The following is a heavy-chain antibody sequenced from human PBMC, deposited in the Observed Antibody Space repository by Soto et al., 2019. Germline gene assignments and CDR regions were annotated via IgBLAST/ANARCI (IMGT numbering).Heavy chain of an antibody. V-gene: IGHV1-8*01. Sequence: ASVKVSCKASGYTFTSYDINWLRQSTGQGLEWMGWMNPNSGNTGYAQKFQGRVTMTRNTSISTAYMELSSLRSEDTAVYYCARASYYDFWSGYPDYWGQGTLVTVSS. CDR1: GYTFTSYD. CDR3: ARASYYDFWSGYPDY. D-gene: IGHD3-3*01. CDR2: MNPNSGNT. J-gene: IGHJ4*02.